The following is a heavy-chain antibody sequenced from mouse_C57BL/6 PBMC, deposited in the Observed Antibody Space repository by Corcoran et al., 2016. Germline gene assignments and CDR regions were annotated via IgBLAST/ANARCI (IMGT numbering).Heavy chain of an antibody. V-gene: IGHV9-3*01. D-gene: IGHD1-1*01. CDR3: ARSPSITTVVGDY. Sequence: QIQLVQSGPELKKPGETVKISCKASGYTFTTYGMSWVKQAPGKGLKWMGWINTYSGVPTYADDFKGRFAFSLETSASTAYLQINNLKNEDTATYFWARSPSITTVVGDYWGQGTTLTVSS. J-gene: IGHJ2*01. CDR1: GYTFTTYG. CDR2: INTYSGVP.